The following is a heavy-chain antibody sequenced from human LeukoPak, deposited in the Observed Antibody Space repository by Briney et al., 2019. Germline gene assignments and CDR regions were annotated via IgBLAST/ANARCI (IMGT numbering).Heavy chain of an antibody. D-gene: IGHD5-18*01. CDR2: IYYLRST. V-gene: IGHV4-59*01. CDR3: ARAVDTAMVLDY. Sequence: GSIXSXYXXWXRXXXXKXXXXIGDIYYLRSTNYNPSLKSRGNISVEKSKKQFSLKLSSVTAADTAVYYCARAVDTAMVLDYWGQGTLVTVSS. J-gene: IGHJ4*02. CDR1: GSIXSXY.